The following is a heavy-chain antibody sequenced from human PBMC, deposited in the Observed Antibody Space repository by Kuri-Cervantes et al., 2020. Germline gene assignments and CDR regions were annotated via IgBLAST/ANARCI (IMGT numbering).Heavy chain of an antibody. D-gene: IGHD1-26*01. CDR3: ARDVGKVAWDY. J-gene: IGHJ4*02. CDR1: GFTFSSYA. V-gene: IGHV3-30*07. CDR2: IWYDGSNK. Sequence: GESLKISCAASGFTFSSYAMHWVRQAPGKGLEWVAVIWYDGSNKYYADSVKGRFTISRDNSKNTLYLQMNSLRAEDTAVYYCARDVGKVAWDYWGQGTLVTVSS.